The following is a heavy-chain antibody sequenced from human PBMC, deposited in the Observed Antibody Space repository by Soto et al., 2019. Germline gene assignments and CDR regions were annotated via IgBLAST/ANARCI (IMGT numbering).Heavy chain of an antibody. V-gene: IGHV4-30-4*01. Sequence: PSEALSLTCAVSGGSIRRGEYYWSRIRQPPGKSPEGIGYISYSGSAYYNPSLKSRFTISIDTSKKQFSLNLRSVTAADTAVRQRGSKVLQKMRVLPTLRCLDQCGQGT. CDR1: GGSIRRGEYY. J-gene: IGHJ4*02. CDR3: GSKVLQKMRVLPTLRCLDQ. CDR2: ISYSGSA. D-gene: IGHD3-10*01.